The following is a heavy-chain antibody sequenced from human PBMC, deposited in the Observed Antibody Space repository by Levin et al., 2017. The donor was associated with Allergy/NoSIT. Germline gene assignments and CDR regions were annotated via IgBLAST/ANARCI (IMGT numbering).Heavy chain of an antibody. J-gene: IGHJ4*02. CDR3: ARDFADPFHF. CDR2: INPHSGGT. Sequence: ASVKVSCKASGYMFTAYYIHWVRQAPGEGLEWMGWINPHSGGTKYAQKFQGRVTMTRDTSISTAYMELSRPTSDDTAVYYCARDFADPFHFWGQGTLVTVSS. V-gene: IGHV1-2*02. CDR1: GYMFTAYY.